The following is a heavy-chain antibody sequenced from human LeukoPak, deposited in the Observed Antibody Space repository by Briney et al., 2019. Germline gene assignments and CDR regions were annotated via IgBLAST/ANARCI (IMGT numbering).Heavy chain of an antibody. D-gene: IGHD4-17*01. CDR3: AKVPITVTRNFDY. J-gene: IGHJ4*02. CDR1: GFTFSNYV. V-gene: IGHV3-23*01. Sequence: GGSLRLSCAASGFTFSNYVMSWVRQAPGKGLEWVSSISGSGGNTYYADSVKGRFTISRDNSKNTLYLKMNSLRAEDTAVYYCAKVPITVTRNFDYWGQGTLVTVSS. CDR2: ISGSGGNT.